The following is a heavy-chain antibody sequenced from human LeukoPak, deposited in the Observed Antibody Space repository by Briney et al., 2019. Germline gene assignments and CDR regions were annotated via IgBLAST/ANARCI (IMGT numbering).Heavy chain of an antibody. CDR1: GGSISSYY. Sequence: PETLSLTCTVSGGSISSYYWSWIRQPPGRGRGWDGYIYYSGSTNYNTSPKRRATISVETSKKQFSLKLSSVTAADTAVYYCARQSGYCSGGSCYAGLVDYWGQGTLVTVSS. D-gene: IGHD2-15*01. J-gene: IGHJ4*02. V-gene: IGHV4-59*08. CDR3: ARQSGYCSGGSCYAGLVDY. CDR2: IYYSGST.